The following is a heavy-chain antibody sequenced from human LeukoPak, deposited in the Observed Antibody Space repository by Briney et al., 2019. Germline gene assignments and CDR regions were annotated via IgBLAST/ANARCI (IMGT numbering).Heavy chain of an antibody. V-gene: IGHV3-74*01. CDR3: ARDYGGAYFDY. CDR2: INSDGSST. D-gene: IGHD4-23*01. CDR1: GFTFSSYW. J-gene: IGHJ4*02. Sequence: GGSQRLSCAASGFTFSSYWMHWVRQAPGKGLVWVSRINSDGSSTSYADSVKGRFTISRDNAKNTLYLQMNSLRAEDTAVYYCARDYGGAYFDYWGQGTLVTVSS.